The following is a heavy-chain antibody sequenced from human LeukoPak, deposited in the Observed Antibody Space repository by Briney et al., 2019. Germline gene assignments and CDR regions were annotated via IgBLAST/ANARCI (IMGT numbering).Heavy chain of an antibody. CDR1: GFTFINYS. CDR2: ISTNSAFI. J-gene: IGHJ6*03. CDR3: ARDGTVTKAYYYYYYMDV. V-gene: IGHV3-21*01. Sequence: GGSLRLSCTASGFTFINYSTNWVRQAPGKGLEWVSSISTNSAFIYYADSVKGRFTISRDNAKNSLYLQMNSLRAEDTAVYYCARDGTVTKAYYYYYYMDVWGKGTTVTVSS. D-gene: IGHD4-17*01.